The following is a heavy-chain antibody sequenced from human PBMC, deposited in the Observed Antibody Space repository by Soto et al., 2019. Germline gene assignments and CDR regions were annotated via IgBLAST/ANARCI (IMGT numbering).Heavy chain of an antibody. CDR2: INAGSGNT. D-gene: IGHD3-3*02. Sequence: QAQLVQSGAEMKKPGASVKVSCKATGYTFSAYTMNWVSQAPGQSLEWMGWINAGSGNTKYSQNFQGRVSITRDTSASTVYMELTGLTSEDTAVYYCARDTETLGPRANDALDIWGQGTMVTVSS. CDR3: ARDTETLGPRANDALDI. V-gene: IGHV1-3*01. J-gene: IGHJ3*02. CDR1: GYTFSAYT.